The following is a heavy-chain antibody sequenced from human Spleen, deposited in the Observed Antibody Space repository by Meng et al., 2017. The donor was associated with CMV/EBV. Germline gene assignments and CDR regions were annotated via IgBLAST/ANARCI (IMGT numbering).Heavy chain of an antibody. CDR3: ARSKYSSSSFDY. Sequence: SETLSLTCAVYGGSFSGYYWSWIRQPPGKGLEWVGEIDYSGSTNYNPSLKSRVTISVDTSKNQFSLKLTSVTAADTAVYYCARSKYSSSSFDYWGQGTLVTVSS. V-gene: IGHV4-34*01. J-gene: IGHJ4*02. CDR2: IDYSGST. D-gene: IGHD6-6*01. CDR1: GGSFSGYY.